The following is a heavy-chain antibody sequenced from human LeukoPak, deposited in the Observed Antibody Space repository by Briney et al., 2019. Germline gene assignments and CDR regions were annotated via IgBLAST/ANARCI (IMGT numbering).Heavy chain of an antibody. CDR1: GYTFTSYD. J-gene: IGHJ4*02. CDR2: MNPNSGNT. CDR3: ARGSIVVVAATVRSGRRHLDC. Sequence: ASVKVSCKASGYTFTSYDINWVRQATGQGLEWMGWMNPNSGNTGYAQKFQGRVTMTRDMSTSTVYMELSSLRSEDTAVYYCARGSIVVVAATVRSGRRHLDCWGQGTLVTVSS. V-gene: IGHV1-8*02. D-gene: IGHD2-15*01.